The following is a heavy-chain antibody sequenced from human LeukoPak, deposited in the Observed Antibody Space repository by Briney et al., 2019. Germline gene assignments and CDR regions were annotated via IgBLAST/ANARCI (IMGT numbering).Heavy chain of an antibody. CDR3: ARLRWQLVGPYFDY. Sequence: SETLSLTCSFSGDSISTYYWSWIRQSPGKGLEWIGHIYSSGNTDYNSSLKSRVTISGDTSKSQFSLRLSSVTATDTAVYYCARLRWQLVGPYFDYWGQGILVTVSS. D-gene: IGHD1-26*01. CDR1: GDSISTYY. CDR2: IYSSGNT. J-gene: IGHJ4*02. V-gene: IGHV4-59*01.